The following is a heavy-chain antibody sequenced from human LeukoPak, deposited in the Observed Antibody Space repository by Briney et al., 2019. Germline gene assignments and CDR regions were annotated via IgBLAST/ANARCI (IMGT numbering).Heavy chain of an antibody. D-gene: IGHD1-14*01. V-gene: IGHV3-23*01. CDR2: ISGSGGST. CDR1: GFTFSSYA. J-gene: IGHJ4*02. CDR3: ARTRGPTATHPDF. Sequence: PGGSLRLSCAASGFTFSSYAMNWVRQAPGKGLEWVSAISGSGGSTYYADSVKGRFTISRDDSKNTLYLHMDSLRAEDSALYYCARTRGPTATHPDFWGQGTLVTVSS.